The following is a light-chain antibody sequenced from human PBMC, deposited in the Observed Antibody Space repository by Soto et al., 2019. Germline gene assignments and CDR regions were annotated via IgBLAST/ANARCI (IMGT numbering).Light chain of an antibody. CDR3: FSYTSSYTWV. CDR2: AVS. CDR1: SGDVGGYNF. J-gene: IGLJ3*02. Sequence: QPASVSGSPGQSITISCTGTSGDVGGYNFVSWYQQHPGRAPKLMIYAVSNRPSGVSNRFSASKSGNTASLTISGLQADDEADYYCFSYTSSYTWVFGGGTKLTVL. V-gene: IGLV2-14*03.